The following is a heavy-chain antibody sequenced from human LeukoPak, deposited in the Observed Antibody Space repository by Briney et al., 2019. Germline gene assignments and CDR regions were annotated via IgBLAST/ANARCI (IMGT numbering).Heavy chain of an antibody. Sequence: GGSLRLSCAASGFTFSDYAMHWVRQAPGKGLEWVAVISKDGSDKYYPGSVRGRFTISRDNSKNTIYLQMDSLRAEDTAIYYCARDGGGGIAARAPFGYWGQGTLVTVSS. CDR2: ISKDGSDK. J-gene: IGHJ4*02. CDR1: GFTFSDYA. D-gene: IGHD6-6*01. V-gene: IGHV3-30-3*01. CDR3: ARDGGGGIAARAPFGY.